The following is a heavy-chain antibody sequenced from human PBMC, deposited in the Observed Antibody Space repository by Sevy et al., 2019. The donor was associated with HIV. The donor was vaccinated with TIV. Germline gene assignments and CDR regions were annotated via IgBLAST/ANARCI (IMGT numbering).Heavy chain of an antibody. CDR1: GYTFTSFD. V-gene: IGHV1-18*01. CDR2: INTYNSNT. J-gene: IGHJ3*01. Sequence: ASVKVSCKPSGYTFTSFDFTWVRQAPGQGLEWVGSINTYNSNTYYAQRLQGRLSMTTDTSTSTAYMELRSLRSDDTAVYFCGRWDMATSSDAFDFWGQGTMVTVSS. CDR3: GRWDMATSSDAFDF. D-gene: IGHD5-12*01.